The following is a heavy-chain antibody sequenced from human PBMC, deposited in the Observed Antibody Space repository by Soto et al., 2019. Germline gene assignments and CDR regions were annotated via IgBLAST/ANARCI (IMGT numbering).Heavy chain of an antibody. V-gene: IGHV4-4*02. D-gene: IGHD3-16*02. CDR1: GGSISSGNW. CDR3: ARNIYRYYGMDV. J-gene: IGHJ6*02. Sequence: QVQLQESGPGLVKPSGTLSLTCAVSGGSISSGNWWSWIRQPPGKGPEWIGEIYQSGSANYSPSLRGRVTISVDMAKNQCSLQLSSVTAADPAVYYCARNIYRYYGMDVWGQGTTVTVSS. CDR2: IYQSGSA.